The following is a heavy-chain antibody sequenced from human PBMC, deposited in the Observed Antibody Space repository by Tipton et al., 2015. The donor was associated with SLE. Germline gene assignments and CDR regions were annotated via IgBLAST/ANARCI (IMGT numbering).Heavy chain of an antibody. V-gene: IGHV4-30-2*01. CDR3: ARAGYSYDSGYYFDH. CDR1: GGSISSGGYS. Sequence: TLSLTCAVSGGSISSGGYSWSWIRQPPGKGLEWIGYIYHSGSTYYNPSLKSRVTISVDTSKNQFSLKLSSVTAADTAVYYCARAGYSYDSGYYFDHWGQGTLVTVSS. J-gene: IGHJ4*02. D-gene: IGHD5-18*01. CDR2: IYHSGST.